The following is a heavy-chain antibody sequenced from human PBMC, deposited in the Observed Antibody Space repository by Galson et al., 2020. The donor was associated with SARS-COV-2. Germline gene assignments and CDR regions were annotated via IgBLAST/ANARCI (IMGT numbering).Heavy chain of an antibody. D-gene: IGHD6-13*01. J-gene: IGHJ1*01. CDR1: GFTFSSYG. Sequence: GESLKISCAASGFTFSSYGMHWVRQAPGKGLEWVAVIWYDGSNKYYADSVKDRFTISRDNSKNTLYLQMNSLRAEDTAVYYCARDLGIAAAGTSPEYFQHWGQGTLVTVSS. CDR3: ARDLGIAAAGTSPEYFQH. V-gene: IGHV3-33*01. CDR2: IWYDGSNK.